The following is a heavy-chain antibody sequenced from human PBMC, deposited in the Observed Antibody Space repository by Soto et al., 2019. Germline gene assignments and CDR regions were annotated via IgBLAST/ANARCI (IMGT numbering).Heavy chain of an antibody. CDR3: ASCSNVEDGMDV. J-gene: IGHJ6*02. D-gene: IGHD2-2*01. CDR1: GGTFSSYA. V-gene: IGHV1-69*12. CDR2: IIPIFGTA. Sequence: QVQLVQSGAEVKQPGSSVKVSCKASGGTFSSYAISWGRQAPGQGLEWMGGIIPIFGTANYAQQFQGRVTITADESTSTAYMELSVLRSEDTAVYYCASCSNVEDGMDVWGQGTTVTVSS.